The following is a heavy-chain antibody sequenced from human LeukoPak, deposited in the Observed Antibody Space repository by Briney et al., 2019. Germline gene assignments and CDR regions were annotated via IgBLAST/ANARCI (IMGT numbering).Heavy chain of an antibody. V-gene: IGHV4-59*08. CDR1: GGSISSYY. J-gene: IGHJ6*02. CDR3: ARHQLPDYYYYGMDV. D-gene: IGHD3-10*01. CDR2: IYYSGTT. Sequence: PSETLSLTCTVSGGSISSYYWSWIRQPPRKGLEWLGYIYYSGTTNYNPSLKSRVTISVDTSKNQFSLKLSSVTAADTAVYYCARHQLPDYYYYGMDVWGQGTTVTVSS.